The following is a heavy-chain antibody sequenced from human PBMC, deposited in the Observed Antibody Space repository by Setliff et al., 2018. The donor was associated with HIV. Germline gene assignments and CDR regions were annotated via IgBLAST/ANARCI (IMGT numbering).Heavy chain of an antibody. CDR3: VRMISYSPYFDY. D-gene: IGHD1-26*01. J-gene: IGHJ4*02. CDR2: IDWDDDK. V-gene: IGHV2-70*11. Sequence: SGPTLVNPTQTLTLTCTFSGFSLSTSGMCVSWIRQPPGKALEWLGRIDWDDDKYYSTSLKTRLTISKDTSKNQVVLKMTNMDPVDTATYYCVRMISYSPYFDYWGQGTLVTVSS. CDR1: GFSLSTSGMC.